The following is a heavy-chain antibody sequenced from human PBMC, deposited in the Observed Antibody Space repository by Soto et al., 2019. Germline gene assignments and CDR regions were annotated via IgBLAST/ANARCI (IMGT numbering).Heavy chain of an antibody. CDR1: GFTFSSYA. Sequence: GRSQRLSCAASGFTFSSYAMSWVRQAPGKGLEWVSAISGSGGSTYYADSVKGRFTISRDNSKNTLYLQMNSLRAEDTAVYYGAKDPRGGNEVPYYYYGMDVWGQGT. V-gene: IGHV3-23*01. D-gene: IGHD2-15*01. J-gene: IGHJ6*02. CDR2: ISGSGGST. CDR3: AKDPRGGNEVPYYYYGMDV.